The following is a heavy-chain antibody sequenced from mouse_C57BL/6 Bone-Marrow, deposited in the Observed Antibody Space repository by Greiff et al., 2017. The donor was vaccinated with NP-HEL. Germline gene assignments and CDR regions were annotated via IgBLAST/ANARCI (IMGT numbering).Heavy chain of an antibody. CDR3: ARRVIYYYGRDWYFDV. Sequence: EVQGVESGGGLVQPGGSLKLSCAASGFTFSDYGMAWVRQAPRKGPEWVAFISNLAYSIYYADTVTGRFTISRENAKNTLYLEMSSLRSEDTAMYYCARRVIYYYGRDWYFDVWGTGTAVTVSS. D-gene: IGHD1-1*01. J-gene: IGHJ1*03. CDR2: ISNLAYSI. CDR1: GFTFSDYG. V-gene: IGHV5-15*01.